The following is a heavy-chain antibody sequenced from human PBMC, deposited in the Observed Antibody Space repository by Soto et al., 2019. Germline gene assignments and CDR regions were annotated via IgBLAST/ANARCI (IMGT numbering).Heavy chain of an antibody. CDR1: GGSFSGDY. J-gene: IGHJ4*02. CDR2: INHTGST. Sequence: PSETLSLTCAVYGGSFSGDYWNWIRQSPGKGLEWIGEINHTGSTNYNPSLKSRVTLSEDTSNNQFSLRLSSVTAADTAVYYCARGRVGSYYFGYFDYWSQGTLVTVSS. CDR3: ARGRVGSYYFGYFDY. D-gene: IGHD1-26*01. V-gene: IGHV4-34*01.